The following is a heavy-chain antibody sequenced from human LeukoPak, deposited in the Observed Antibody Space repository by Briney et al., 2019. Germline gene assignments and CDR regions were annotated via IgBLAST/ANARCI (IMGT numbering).Heavy chain of an antibody. CDR1: GGSFSGYY. CDR2: INHGGST. J-gene: IGHJ4*02. Sequence: SETLSLTCAVYGGSFSGYYWSWIRQPPGKGLEWIGEINHGGSTNYNPSLKSRVTISVDTSKNQFSLKLSSVTAADTAVYYCASGIYGSSWDYWGQGTLVTVSS. D-gene: IGHD6-13*01. V-gene: IGHV4-34*01. CDR3: ASGIYGSSWDY.